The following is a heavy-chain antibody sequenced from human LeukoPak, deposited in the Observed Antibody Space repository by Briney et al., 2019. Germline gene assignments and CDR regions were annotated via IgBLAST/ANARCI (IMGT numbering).Heavy chain of an antibody. CDR2: IYNGGTT. Sequence: PGRSLRLSCVASGFTLSSNYMNWVRQAPGKGLEWVSVIYNGGTTYYADSVKGRFTISRDNSKNTLYLHMNRLRAEDTAVYYCARDYGDYGRQIWGQGTMVTVSS. CDR3: ARDYGDYGRQI. CDR1: GFTLSSNY. J-gene: IGHJ3*02. D-gene: IGHD4-17*01. V-gene: IGHV3-53*01.